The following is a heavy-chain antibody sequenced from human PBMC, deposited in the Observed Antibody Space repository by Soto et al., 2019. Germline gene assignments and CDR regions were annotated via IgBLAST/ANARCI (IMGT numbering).Heavy chain of an antibody. CDR1: GYSFTSYW. Sequence: PGESLKISCKGSGYSFTSYWIGWVRQMPGKGLEWMGIIYPGDSDTRYSPSFQGQVTLSADKSISTAYLQWSSLKASDTAMYYCARLARIVATRYYYYGMDVWGQGTTVTVSS. J-gene: IGHJ6*02. CDR3: ARLARIVATRYYYYGMDV. CDR2: IYPGDSDT. V-gene: IGHV5-51*01. D-gene: IGHD5-12*01.